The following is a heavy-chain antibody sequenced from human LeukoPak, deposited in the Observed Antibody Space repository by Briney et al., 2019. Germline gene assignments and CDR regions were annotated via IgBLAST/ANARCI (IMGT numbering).Heavy chain of an antibody. J-gene: IGHJ4*02. V-gene: IGHV1-69*13. CDR3: ARDWGFSPGNDFWIS. CDR1: GGTFSSYA. CDR2: IIPIFGTA. Sequence: SVKVSCKASGGTFSSYAISWVRQAPGQGLEWMGGIIPIFGTANYAQKFQGRVTITADESTSTAYMELSSLRSDDTAVYYCARDWGFSPGNDFWISWGQGTLVTVSS. D-gene: IGHD3-3*01.